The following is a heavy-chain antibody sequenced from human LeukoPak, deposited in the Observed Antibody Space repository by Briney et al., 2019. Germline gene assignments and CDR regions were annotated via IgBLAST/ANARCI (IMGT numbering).Heavy chain of an antibody. J-gene: IGHJ4*02. CDR2: INPNSGGT. V-gene: IGHV1-2*02. CDR1: GYTFTGYY. D-gene: IGHD1-26*01. Sequence: GASVKVSCKASGYTFTGYYMYWVRQAPGQGLEWMGWINPNSGGTNYAQKFQGRVTMTRDTSISTAYMELGRLRSDDTAVYYCARDGRFPPEVLPRYFDYWGQGTLVTVSS. CDR3: ARDGRFPPEVLPRYFDY.